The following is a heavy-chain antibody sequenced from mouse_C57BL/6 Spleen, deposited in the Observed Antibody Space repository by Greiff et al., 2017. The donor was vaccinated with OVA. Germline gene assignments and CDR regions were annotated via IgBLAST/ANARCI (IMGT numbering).Heavy chain of an antibody. CDR2: IDPTDGNT. CDR1: GYTFTSYR. CDR3: ARGGIYNGYYGYFDY. V-gene: IGHV1-50*01. J-gene: IGHJ2*01. Sequence: VQLQQPGAELVKPGASVKLSCKASGYTFTSYRLQWVKQRPGQGLEWIGEIDPTDGNTTYNQKFKGKATLTVDTSSSTAYMQLSSLTSEDSAVYYCARGGIYNGYYGYFDYWGQGTTRTVSS. D-gene: IGHD2-3*01.